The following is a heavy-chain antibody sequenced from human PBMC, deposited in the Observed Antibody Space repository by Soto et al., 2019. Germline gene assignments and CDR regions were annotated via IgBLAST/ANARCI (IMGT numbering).Heavy chain of an antibody. CDR1: GYTFTSYG. CDR3: ARDEGGSYYFDYFDY. Sequence: ASVKVSCKASGYTFTSYGISWVRQAPGQGLEWMGWISAYNGNTNYAQKLQGRVAMTTDTSTSTAYMELRSLRSDDTAVYYCARDEGGSYYFDYFDYWGQGTLVTVSS. J-gene: IGHJ4*02. D-gene: IGHD1-26*01. V-gene: IGHV1-18*01. CDR2: ISAYNGNT.